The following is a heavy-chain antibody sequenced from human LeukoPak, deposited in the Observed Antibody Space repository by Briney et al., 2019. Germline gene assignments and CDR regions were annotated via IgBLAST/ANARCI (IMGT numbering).Heavy chain of an antibody. Sequence: PGGSLRLSCAASGFTFDDYGMSWVRQAPGKGLDWVSGITWNGDSKGYADSVKSRFTISRDNAKNSLYLQMNSLRAEDTALYYCARWSSIKVAATENYWGQGTLVTVSS. J-gene: IGHJ4*02. CDR2: ITWNGDSK. CDR3: ARWSSIKVAATENY. V-gene: IGHV3-20*04. CDR1: GFTFDDYG. D-gene: IGHD6-19*01.